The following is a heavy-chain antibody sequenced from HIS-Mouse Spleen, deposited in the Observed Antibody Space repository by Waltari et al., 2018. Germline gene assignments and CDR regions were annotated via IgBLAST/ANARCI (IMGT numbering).Heavy chain of an antibody. Sequence: QLQLQESGPGLVKPSETLSLTCTVSGGSIRSSRYYWGWTRQPPGKGLEWIGGIYYSGSTYYNPSLKSRVTISVDTSKNQFSLKLSSVTAADTAVYYCAREIPYSSSWYDWYFDLWGRGTLVTVSS. J-gene: IGHJ2*01. V-gene: IGHV4-39*07. CDR3: AREIPYSSSWYDWYFDL. CDR1: GGSIRSSRYY. D-gene: IGHD6-13*01. CDR2: IYYSGST.